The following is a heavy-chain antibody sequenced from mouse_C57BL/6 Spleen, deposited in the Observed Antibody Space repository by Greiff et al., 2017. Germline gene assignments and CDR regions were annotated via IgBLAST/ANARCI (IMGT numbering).Heavy chain of an antibody. CDR2: IRNKANGYTT. V-gene: IGHV7-3*01. CDR3: AKSLLGDAMDY. J-gene: IGHJ4*01. Sequence: EVKLVESGGGLVQPGGSLSLSCAASGFTFTDYYMSWVRQPPGKALEWLGFIRNKANGYTTEYSASVKGRFTISRDNSQSILYLQMNALGAEDSATYSCAKSLLGDAMDYWGQGTSVTVSS. D-gene: IGHD4-1*01. CDR1: GFTFTDYY.